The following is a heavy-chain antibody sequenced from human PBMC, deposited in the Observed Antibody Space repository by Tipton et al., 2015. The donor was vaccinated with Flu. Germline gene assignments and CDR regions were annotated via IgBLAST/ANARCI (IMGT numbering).Heavy chain of an antibody. CDR3: ARDMIVVVITTWSEYGMDV. D-gene: IGHD3-22*01. J-gene: IGHJ6*02. Sequence: SLRLSCAASGFTFSSYSMNWVRQAPGKGLEWVSSISSSSSYIYYADSVKGRFTISRDNAKNSLYLQMNSLRAEDTAVYYCARDMIVVVITTWSEYGMDVWGQGTPVTVSS. CDR1: GFTFSSYS. V-gene: IGHV3-21*01. CDR2: ISSSSSYI.